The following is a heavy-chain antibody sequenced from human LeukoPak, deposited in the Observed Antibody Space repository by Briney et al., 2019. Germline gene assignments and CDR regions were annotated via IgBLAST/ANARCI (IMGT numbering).Heavy chain of an antibody. D-gene: IGHD2-8*02. Sequence: GGSLRLSCAASGFTFSSYAMNWVRQAPGKGLEWVSAISGSGNTVHYADSVQGRFTISRDNSKNTLYLQMKSLRAEDTAVYYCAKAGGYYYYFYTDVWGKGTTVTVSS. J-gene: IGHJ6*03. CDR2: ISGSGNTV. CDR1: GFTFSSYA. V-gene: IGHV3-23*01. CDR3: AKAGGYYYYFYTDV.